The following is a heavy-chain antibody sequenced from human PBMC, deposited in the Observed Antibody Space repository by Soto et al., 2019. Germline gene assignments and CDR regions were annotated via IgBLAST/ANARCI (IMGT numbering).Heavy chain of an antibody. D-gene: IGHD2-2*02. V-gene: IGHV3-30-3*01. CDR3: AREGAVPAAIGPYYYGMDV. CDR1: EFTFSKFD. J-gene: IGHJ6*02. CDR2: ISYDGNNK. Sequence: PVGSLRLSCAASEFTFSKFDMHWVRQAPGKGLEWVAVISYDGNNKYYADSVKGRFSISRDNSKNTLSLQINSLRDEDTAVYFCAREGAVPAAIGPYYYGMDVWGQGTTVTVSS.